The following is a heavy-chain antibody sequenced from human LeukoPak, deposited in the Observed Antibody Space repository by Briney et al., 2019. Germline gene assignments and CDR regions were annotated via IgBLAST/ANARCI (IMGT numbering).Heavy chain of an antibody. CDR3: ARNPVTTKYFDY. Sequence: GGSLRLSCAASGFSFSSYGMHWVRQAPGKGLEWVAVISYDGDNKYYADSVSGRFTISRDNSKNTLSLQMDSLRAEDTAVYYCARNPVTTKYFDYWGQGTLVTVSS. V-gene: IGHV3-30*03. D-gene: IGHD4-17*01. CDR1: GFSFSSYG. J-gene: IGHJ4*02. CDR2: ISYDGDNK.